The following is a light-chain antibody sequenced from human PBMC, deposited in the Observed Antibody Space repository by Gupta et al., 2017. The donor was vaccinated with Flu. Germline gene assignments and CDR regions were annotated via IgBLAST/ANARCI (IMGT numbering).Light chain of an antibody. V-gene: IGLV2-11*01. J-gene: IGLJ3*02. CDR2: DVN. Sequence: QSALTQPRSVSGSPGQSVTISCTGTSSDVGSYNYVSWYQQHPGKAPKLMIYDVNKRPAGVPDRFSGSKSGNTASLTISGFQAEDEADYYCCSYAGSSTWVFGGGTKLTVL. CDR1: SSDVGSYNY. CDR3: CSYAGSSTWV.